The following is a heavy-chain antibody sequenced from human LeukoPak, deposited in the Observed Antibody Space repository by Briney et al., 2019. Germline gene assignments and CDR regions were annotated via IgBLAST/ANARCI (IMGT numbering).Heavy chain of an antibody. D-gene: IGHD1-26*01. CDR3: ARGSLAAFDY. CDR1: GFTFNTYG. Sequence: GGSLRLSCAASGFTFNTYGMNWVRQAPGKGLEWLSYIGPGPSHTYYADSVRGRFVISRDDAKSSLYLQMSSLRAEDTAVYYCARGSLAAFDYWGQGTLVTVSS. CDR2: IGPGPSHT. J-gene: IGHJ4*02. V-gene: IGHV3-21*01.